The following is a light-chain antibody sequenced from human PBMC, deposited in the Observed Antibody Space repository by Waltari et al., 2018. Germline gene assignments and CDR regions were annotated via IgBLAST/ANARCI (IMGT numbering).Light chain of an antibody. CDR3: ASYTSSNTLL. V-gene: IGLV2-14*01. Sequence: QSALTQPASVSGSPGHSITISCTGTSRDLGTSYFLHCYQQHTGKAPKLIIFYVIRRPSGVSYRFSGSKSGNTASLTISGLQTEDEADYYCASYTSSNTLLFGGGTTLTVL. CDR1: SRDLGTSYF. J-gene: IGLJ2*01. CDR2: YVI.